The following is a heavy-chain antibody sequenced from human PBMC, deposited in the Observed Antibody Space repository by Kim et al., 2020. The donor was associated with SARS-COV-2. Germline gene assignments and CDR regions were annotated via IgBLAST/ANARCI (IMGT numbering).Heavy chain of an antibody. CDR2: ISGDGGST. J-gene: IGHJ4*02. Sequence: GGSLRLSCAASGFTFDDYAMHWVRQAPGKGLEWVSLISGDGGSTYYADSVKGRFTISRDNSKNSLYLQMNSLRTEDTALYYCANHGYSSGWDSFDYWGQGTLVTVSS. V-gene: IGHV3-43*02. CDR1: GFTFDDYA. CDR3: ANHGYSSGWDSFDY. D-gene: IGHD6-19*01.